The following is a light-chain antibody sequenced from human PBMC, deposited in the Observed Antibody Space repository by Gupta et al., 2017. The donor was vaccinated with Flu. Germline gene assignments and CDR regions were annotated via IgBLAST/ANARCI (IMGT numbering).Light chain of an antibody. CDR1: TGAGTTGHW. Sequence: QDAVTQEPSLTVFPGGTVILTCGLSTGAGTTGHWPYWFQQKPSQAPRTLIFDTTTKQSWTPARVSCSLLGRKAALTLSGAQPDDEADYYCMMSCCGSVAFGGGTKLTGL. J-gene: IGLJ2*01. V-gene: IGLV7-46*01. CDR3: MMSCCGSVA. CDR2: DTT.